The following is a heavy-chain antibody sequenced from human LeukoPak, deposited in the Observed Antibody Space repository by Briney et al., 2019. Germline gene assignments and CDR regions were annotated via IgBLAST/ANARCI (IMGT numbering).Heavy chain of an antibody. Sequence: GGSLRLSCAASGFTFSSYGMHWVRQAPGKGLEWGAFIRYDGSNKYYADSVKGRFTISRDNAKNSLYLQMNSLRAEDTAVYYCAREWGYSYGIDYWGQGTLVTVSS. CDR2: IRYDGSNK. CDR1: GFTFSSYG. CDR3: AREWGYSYGIDY. D-gene: IGHD5-18*01. J-gene: IGHJ4*02. V-gene: IGHV3-30*02.